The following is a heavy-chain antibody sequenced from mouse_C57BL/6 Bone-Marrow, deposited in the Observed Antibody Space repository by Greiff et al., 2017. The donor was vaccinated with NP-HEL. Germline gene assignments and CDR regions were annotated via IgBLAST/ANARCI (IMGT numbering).Heavy chain of an antibody. D-gene: IGHD1-1*01. CDR2: INPNNGGT. CDR1: GYTFTDYN. J-gene: IGHJ4*01. Sequence: EVQLQQSGPELVKPGASVKIPCKASGYTFTDYNMAWVKQSHGKSLEWIGDINPNNGGTFYNQTFKGKATLTVAKSSSTAYRELRSLTSEDTEVDYCARRNCGNDAMDYWGQGTSVTVSS. CDR3: ARRNCGNDAMDY. V-gene: IGHV1-18*01.